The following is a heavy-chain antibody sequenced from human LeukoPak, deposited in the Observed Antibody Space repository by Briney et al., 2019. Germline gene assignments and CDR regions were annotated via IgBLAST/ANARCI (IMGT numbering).Heavy chain of an antibody. D-gene: IGHD3-3*01. CDR3: ARGDRCRLDFWSGYCGYYMDV. Sequence: SVKVSCKASGYTFTGYYMHWVRQAPGQGLEWMGGIIPIFGTANYAQKFQGRVTITADKSTSTAYMELSSLRSEDTAVYYCARGDRCRLDFWSGYCGYYMDVWGKGTTVTVSS. CDR1: GYTFTGYY. J-gene: IGHJ6*03. V-gene: IGHV1-69*06. CDR2: IIPIFGTA.